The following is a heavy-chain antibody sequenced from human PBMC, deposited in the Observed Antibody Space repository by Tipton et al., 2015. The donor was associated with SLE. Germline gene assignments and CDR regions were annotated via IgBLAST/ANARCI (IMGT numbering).Heavy chain of an antibody. Sequence: TLSLTCTVSGGSMSSYCWSWIRQPPGKGLEWIGEIYHSGSTNYNPSLKSRVTISVDKSKNQFSLKLSSVTAADTAVYYCARAGGPSIAAAGFFDYWGQGTLVTVSS. CDR2: IYHSGST. V-gene: IGHV4-59*12. CDR3: ARAGGPSIAAAGFFDY. D-gene: IGHD6-13*01. CDR1: GGSMSSYC. J-gene: IGHJ4*02.